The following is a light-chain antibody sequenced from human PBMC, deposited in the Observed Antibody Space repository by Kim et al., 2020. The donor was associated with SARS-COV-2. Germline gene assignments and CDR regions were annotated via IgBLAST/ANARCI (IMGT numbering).Light chain of an antibody. CDR1: QSISNW. CDR2: EAS. Sequence: DIQLTQSPSTLSASVGDRVTITCRASQSISNWLAWYQQKPGKAPKLLIYEASSLKSGVPSRFSGSGSGTEFTITISSLQPDDVATYCCQQYNSYSWTFGRGTKVDIK. CDR3: QQYNSYSWT. V-gene: IGKV1-5*03. J-gene: IGKJ1*01.